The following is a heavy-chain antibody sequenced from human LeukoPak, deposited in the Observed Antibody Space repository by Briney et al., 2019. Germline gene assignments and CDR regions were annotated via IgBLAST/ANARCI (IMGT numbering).Heavy chain of an antibody. CDR3: ARDRRIAVEN. CDR1: GGSISSSSYY. D-gene: IGHD6-19*01. J-gene: IGHJ4*02. Sequence: PSETLSLTCTVSGGSISSSSYYWGWIRQPPGKGLEWIGSIYYSGSTYYNPSLKSRVTISVDTSKNQFSLKLSSVTAADTAVYYCARDRRIAVENWGQGTLVTVSS. V-gene: IGHV4-39*07. CDR2: IYYSGST.